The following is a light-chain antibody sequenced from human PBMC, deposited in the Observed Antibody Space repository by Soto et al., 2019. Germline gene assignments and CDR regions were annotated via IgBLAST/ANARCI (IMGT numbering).Light chain of an antibody. Sequence: EIGLTQSPGTLSLSPAERATLSCRASQSVRSSYLAWYQQKPGQSPRLLIYGASSRATGIQDRFSGSGSETNCPLTNSRLEPDDFARYYWQQYGSSHPITVGRGPRLEIK. V-gene: IGKV3-20*01. CDR3: QQYGSSHPIT. J-gene: IGKJ5*01. CDR2: GAS. CDR1: QSVRSSY.